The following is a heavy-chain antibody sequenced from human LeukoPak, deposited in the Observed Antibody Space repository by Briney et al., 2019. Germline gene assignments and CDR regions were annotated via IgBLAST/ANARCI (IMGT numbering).Heavy chain of an antibody. V-gene: IGHV3-21*01. Sequence: GGSLRLSYAASGFTFSSYSMNWVRQAPGKGLEWVSSISSSSSYIYYADSVKGRFTISRDNAKNSLYLQMNSLRAEDTAVYYCAREISSGWHYGMDVWGQGTTVTVSS. CDR1: GFTFSSYS. D-gene: IGHD6-19*01. J-gene: IGHJ6*02. CDR3: AREISSGWHYGMDV. CDR2: ISSSSSYI.